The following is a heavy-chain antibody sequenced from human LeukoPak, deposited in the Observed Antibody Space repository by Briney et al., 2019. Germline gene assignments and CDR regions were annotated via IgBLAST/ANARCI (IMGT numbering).Heavy chain of an antibody. V-gene: IGHV3-23*01. J-gene: IGHJ4*02. Sequence: GGSLRLSCAASGFTFSLNAMNWVRQAPGKGLEWVAAISGNGLGTYADSVNGRFNISRDNSRNTLYLHMNSLRIEDTAFYYCAKAANFLRSSGYLIPIDFWGQGTLVTVSS. CDR2: ISGNGLGT. D-gene: IGHD3-22*01. CDR3: AKAANFLRSSGYLIPIDF. CDR1: GFTFSLNA.